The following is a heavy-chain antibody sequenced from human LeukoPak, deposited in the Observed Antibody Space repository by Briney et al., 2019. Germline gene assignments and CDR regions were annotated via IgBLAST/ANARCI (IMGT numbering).Heavy chain of an antibody. V-gene: IGHV1-58*02. J-gene: IGHJ4*02. Sequence: SVTVSCKASGFTFTSSAMQWVRQARGQRLEWIGWIFVGSGNTNYAQKFQETVTISRDMSTSTAYMELSSLRSEDTAVYYCAAEGSSGWYRWGQGTLVTVSS. CDR1: GFTFTSSA. D-gene: IGHD6-19*01. CDR3: AAEGSSGWYR. CDR2: IFVGSGNT.